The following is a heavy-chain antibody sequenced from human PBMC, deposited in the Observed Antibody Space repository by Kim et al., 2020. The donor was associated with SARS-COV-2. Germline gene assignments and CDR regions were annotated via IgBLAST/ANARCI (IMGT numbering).Heavy chain of an antibody. CDR3: ARLPHFSGARSYLWDS. J-gene: IGHJ4*02. CDR2: INWNGGAT. D-gene: IGHD3-10*01. CDR1: GFDFGNFG. Sequence: GGSLRLSCVASGFDFGNFGMSWVRQVPGKGLQWVSHINWNGGATSYADSVRGRFTISRDNAKNSLFLQMNTLRTEDTAFYYCARLPHFSGARSYLWDSWGQVPLITVPS. V-gene: IGHV3-20*04.